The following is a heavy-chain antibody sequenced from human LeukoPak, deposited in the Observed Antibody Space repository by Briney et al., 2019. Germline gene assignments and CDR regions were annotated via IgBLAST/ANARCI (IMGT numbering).Heavy chain of an antibody. V-gene: IGHV4-39*07. CDR3: ARSGPRVRRPDAFDI. CDR2: IDSYSGRT. Sequence: SETLSLTCTVSGDSVISSSYYWGWIRQPPGKGLESIGAIDSYSGRTYYNPSLNSRATISVDTSKNQFSLKLRSVTVADTAVYYCARSGPRVRRPDAFDIWGQGTMATVLS. CDR1: GDSVISSSYY. D-gene: IGHD3-10*02. J-gene: IGHJ3*02.